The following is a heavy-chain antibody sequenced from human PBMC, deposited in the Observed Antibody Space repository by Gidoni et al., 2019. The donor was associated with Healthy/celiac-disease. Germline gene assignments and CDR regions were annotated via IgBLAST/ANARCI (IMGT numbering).Heavy chain of an antibody. V-gene: IGHV1-8*01. D-gene: IGHD3-3*01. J-gene: IGHJ6*03. CDR1: GYTFTSYD. CDR3: ARASTYYDFWSGYYRPYYYYYMDV. CDR2: MNPNSGNT. Sequence: QVQLVQSGAEVKKPGASVKVSCKASGYTFTSYDINWVRRATGQGLEWRGWMNPNSGNTCYAQKFQGRVTMTRNTSISTAYMELSSLRSEDTAVYYCARASTYYDFWSGYYRPYYYYYMDVWGKGTTVTVSS.